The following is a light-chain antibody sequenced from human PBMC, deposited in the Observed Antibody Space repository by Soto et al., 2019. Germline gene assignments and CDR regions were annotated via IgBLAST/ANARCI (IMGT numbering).Light chain of an antibody. V-gene: IGLV2-14*01. CDR1: SSDVGGYNY. CDR2: EVS. Sequence: QSVLTQPASVSGSPGQSITISCTGTSSDVGGYNYVSWYQQHPGKAPKLMIYEVSNRPSGVSNRFFGSKSGNTASLTISGLQTEDEADYYCSSFTSINTWVFGGGTKLTAL. CDR3: SSFTSINTWV. J-gene: IGLJ3*02.